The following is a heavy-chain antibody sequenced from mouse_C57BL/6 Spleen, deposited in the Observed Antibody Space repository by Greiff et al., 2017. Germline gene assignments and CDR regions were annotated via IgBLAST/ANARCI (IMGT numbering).Heavy chain of an antibody. CDR1: GYTFTSYW. J-gene: IGHJ2*01. CDR2: IDPNSGGT. D-gene: IGHD3-2*02. V-gene: IGHV1-72*01. Sequence: QVQLLQPGAELVKPGASVKLSCAASGYTFTSYWMRWVQRAPGRGLEWIGRIDPNSGGTKYNAYFKSKATLTVDKPSSTAYMQLSSLTSEDSAVYYCARRDISGYGSYFDYWGQGTTLTVSS. CDR3: ARRDISGYGSYFDY.